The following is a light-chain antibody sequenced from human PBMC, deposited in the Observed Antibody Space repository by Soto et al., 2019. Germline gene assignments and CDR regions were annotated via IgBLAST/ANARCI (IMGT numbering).Light chain of an antibody. V-gene: IGKV2-30*01. CDR3: MQGTHWPWR. CDR2: QVS. Sequence: DVVMTQSPVSLPVTLGQPASISCRSSRSLVYSDGNTYLNWFQQRPGQSPRRLIYQVSNRDSGVPDRFSGSGSGTDFTLKINRVGAEDVGVYYCMQGTHWPWRFGQGTKVEIK. J-gene: IGKJ1*01. CDR1: RSLVYSDGNTY.